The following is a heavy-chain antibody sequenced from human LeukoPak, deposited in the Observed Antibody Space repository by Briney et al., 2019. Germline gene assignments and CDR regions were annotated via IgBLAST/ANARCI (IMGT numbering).Heavy chain of an antibody. D-gene: IGHD6-19*01. J-gene: IGHJ6*02. Sequence: GGSLRLSCTASGFTLSTYTMNWVRQAPGKGLEWVSYISSTSTTKYYADSVKGRFTISRDNSKNTLYLQMNSLRAEDTAVYYCARATPSSGWPYLYYYYYGMDVWGQGTTVTVSS. CDR2: ISSTSTTK. CDR3: ARATPSSGWPYLYYYYYGMDV. V-gene: IGHV3-48*01. CDR1: GFTLSTYT.